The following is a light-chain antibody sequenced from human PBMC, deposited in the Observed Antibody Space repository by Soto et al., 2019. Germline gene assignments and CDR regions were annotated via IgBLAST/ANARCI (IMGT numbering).Light chain of an antibody. V-gene: IGKV1-6*01. CDR3: LQDFKYPRT. CDR2: EAS. CDR1: QGIRND. Sequence: IQRTQSPSSLSASVEDRVIITCRASQGIRNDLAWYQQKPGKAPKLLIYEASTLQSGVPSRFSGSYSGTDFTLTIGSLQPEDFATYYCLQDFKYPRTFGQGTKVDIK. J-gene: IGKJ1*01.